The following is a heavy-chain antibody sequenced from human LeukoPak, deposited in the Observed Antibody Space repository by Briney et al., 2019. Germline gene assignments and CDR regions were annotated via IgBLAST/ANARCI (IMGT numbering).Heavy chain of an antibody. Sequence: SETLSLTCSVSGASPNSHHWNWIRQSPGKGLQWIGYIFYGGSTRYNPSLNSRVTISRDTSKNQISLELTSVSAADTAIYYCGRQILDYDFWTGGIDVWGKGTTVTVSS. CDR2: IFYGGST. V-gene: IGHV4-59*11. CDR3: GRQILDYDFWTGGIDV. J-gene: IGHJ6*03. D-gene: IGHD3-3*01. CDR1: GASPNSHH.